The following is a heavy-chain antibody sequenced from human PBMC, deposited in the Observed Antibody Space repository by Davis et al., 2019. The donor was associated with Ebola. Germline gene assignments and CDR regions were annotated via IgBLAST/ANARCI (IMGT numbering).Heavy chain of an antibody. CDR1: GGPISSGGYS. CDR2: IYHSGST. D-gene: IGHD5-12*01. CDR3: ARHTIGYGFDY. V-gene: IGHV4-30-2*01. J-gene: IGHJ4*02. Sequence: PSETLSLTCAVSGGPISSGGYSWSWIRQPPGKGLEWIGYIYHSGSTYYNPSLKSRVTISVDRSKNQFSLKLSSVTAADTAVYYCARHTIGYGFDYWGQGTLVTVSS.